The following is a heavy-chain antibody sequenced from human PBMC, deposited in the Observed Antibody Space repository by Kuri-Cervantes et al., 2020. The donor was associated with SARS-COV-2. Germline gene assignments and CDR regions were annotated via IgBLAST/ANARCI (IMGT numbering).Heavy chain of an antibody. CDR3: ARGGMTGTLFNS. D-gene: IGHD1-7*01. CDR1: GGSITSYY. V-gene: IGHV4-59*01. J-gene: IGHJ4*02. Sequence: SETLSLTCTVSGGSITSYYWNWFRQPPGKGLEWIGYIYYGGSTFYNPSLNSRVTMSLGTSNSEFSLKLRSVSAADTAVYYCARGGMTGTLFNSWGQGPLVPVSS. CDR2: IYYGGST.